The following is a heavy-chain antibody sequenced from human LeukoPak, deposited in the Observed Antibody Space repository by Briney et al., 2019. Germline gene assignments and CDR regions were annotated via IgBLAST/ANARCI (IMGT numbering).Heavy chain of an antibody. CDR3: ARVSPKFRGGYSYGLDY. CDR1: GGTFSRYA. V-gene: IGHV1-69*01. Sequence: GASVNVSCKASGGTFSRYAISWVRQAPGQGLEWMGGIIPIFGTANYAQKFQGRVTITADESTSTAYMELSSLRSEDTAVYYCARVSPKFRGGYSYGLDYWGQGTLVTVSS. CDR2: IIPIFGTA. D-gene: IGHD5-18*01. J-gene: IGHJ4*02.